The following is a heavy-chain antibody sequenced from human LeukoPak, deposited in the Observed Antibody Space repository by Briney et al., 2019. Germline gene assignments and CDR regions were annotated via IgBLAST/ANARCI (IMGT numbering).Heavy chain of an antibody. CDR3: ARGEFTMVRGEGGYYYSGMAV. D-gene: IGHD3-10*01. V-gene: IGHV1-69*01. CDR2: IIPIFGTA. CDR1: GGTFSSYA. J-gene: IGHJ6*04. Sequence: SVKVSCKASGGTFSSYAISWVRQAPGQGLEWMGGIIPIFGTANYAQKVQGRVTITADESTGTAYMELSSLRCEDTAVYYWARGEFTMVRGEGGYYYSGMAVWGKGTTVTVSS.